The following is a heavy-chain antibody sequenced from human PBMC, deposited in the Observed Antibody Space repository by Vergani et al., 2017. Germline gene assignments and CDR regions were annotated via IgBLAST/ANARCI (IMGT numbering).Heavy chain of an antibody. J-gene: IGHJ6*02. CDR2: INHSGST. V-gene: IGHV4-34*01. D-gene: IGHD3-3*01. Sequence: QVQLQQWGAGLLKPSETLSLTCAVYGGSFSGYYWSWIRQPPGKGLEWIGEINHSGSTNYNPSLKSRVTISVDTSKKPFSLKLSSVTAADTAVYYCARDWGNYDFWSGYYFPPNYYYYGMDVWGQGTTVTVSS. CDR1: GGSFSGYY. CDR3: ARDWGNYDFWSGYYFPPNYYYYGMDV.